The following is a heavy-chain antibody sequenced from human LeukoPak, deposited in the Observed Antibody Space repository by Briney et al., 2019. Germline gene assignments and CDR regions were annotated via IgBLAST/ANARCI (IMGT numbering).Heavy chain of an antibody. CDR2: LYPAGNT. CDR3: ARGAAYTYGFFDP. V-gene: IGHV3-53*05. CDR1: GFTVSSKH. D-gene: IGHD5-18*01. J-gene: IGHJ5*02. Sequence: PGGSLRLSCAASGFTVSSKHMNWVRQAPGKGLEWVSVLYPAGNTYYADSVKGRFTISRDNSENTLYLQVNSLRPDDTAVYYCARGAAYTYGFFDPWGQGTLVTVSS.